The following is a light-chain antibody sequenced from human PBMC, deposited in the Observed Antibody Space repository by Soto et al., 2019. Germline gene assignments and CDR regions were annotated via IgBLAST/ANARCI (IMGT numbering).Light chain of an antibody. CDR1: SSDVGGYDH. V-gene: IGLV2-8*01. Sequence: QSVLTQPPSASGSRGQSVTIPCTGTSSDVGGYDHVSRYQQHPGKAPKLMIYEVTKRPAGVPDRFSGSKSGNTASLTVSGLQAEDEADYYCSSDAGNYNYVFGTGTKVTVL. CDR2: EVT. J-gene: IGLJ1*01. CDR3: SSDAGNYNYV.